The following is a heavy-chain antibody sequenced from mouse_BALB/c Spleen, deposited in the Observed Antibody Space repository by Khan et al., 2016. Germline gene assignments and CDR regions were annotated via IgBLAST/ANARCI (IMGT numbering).Heavy chain of an antibody. J-gene: IGHJ3*01. CDR2: INTYTGEP. D-gene: IGHD1-1*01. CDR1: GYTFTNYG. Sequence: QIQLVQSGPELKKPGETVKISCKASGYTFTNYGMNWVKQAPGKGLKWMGWINTYTGEPTYADDFKGRFAFSLETSASTAYLQINNLKNEDTATYFCASYYGSSFAYWGQGTLVTVSA. CDR3: ASYYGSSFAY. V-gene: IGHV9-3-1*01.